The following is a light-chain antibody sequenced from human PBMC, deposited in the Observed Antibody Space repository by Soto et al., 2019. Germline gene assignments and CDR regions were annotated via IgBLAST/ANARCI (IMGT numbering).Light chain of an antibody. CDR1: ESVNSN. CDR2: GAS. Sequence: EIVMTQSPATLSVSPGERATLSCRATESVNSNLAWYQQKPGQAPRLLIYGASTRATGIPARFSGSGSGTEFTLTISSLQSEDLAVYYCQQYNNWPGTFGQGTKVDIK. J-gene: IGKJ1*01. V-gene: IGKV3-15*01. CDR3: QQYNNWPGT.